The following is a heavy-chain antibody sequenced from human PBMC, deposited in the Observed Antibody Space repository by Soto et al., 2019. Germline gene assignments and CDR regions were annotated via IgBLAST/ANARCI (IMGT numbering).Heavy chain of an antibody. CDR2: IIPIFGTA. CDR3: ARGYYYDSSGSIRPFDY. Sequence: GASVKVSCKASGGTFSSYAISWVRQAPGQGLEWMGGIIPIFGTANYAQKFQGRVTITADESTSTAYMELSSLRSEDTAVYYCARGYYYDSSGSIRPFDYWGQGTLVTVSS. D-gene: IGHD3-22*01. CDR1: GGTFSSYA. J-gene: IGHJ4*02. V-gene: IGHV1-69*13.